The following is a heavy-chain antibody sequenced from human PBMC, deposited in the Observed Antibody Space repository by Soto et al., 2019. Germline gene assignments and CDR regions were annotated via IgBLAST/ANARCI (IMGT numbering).Heavy chain of an antibody. CDR3: ARGITMIVVMFDC. CDR1: GGSISSGGYY. CDR2: IYYSGST. J-gene: IGHJ4*02. Sequence: SETLSLTCTVSGGSISSGGYYWSWIRQHPGKGLEWIGYIYYSGSTYYNPSLKSRVTISVDTSKNQFSLKLSSVTAADTAVYYCARGITMIVVMFDCWGQGTLFTVSS. V-gene: IGHV4-31*03. D-gene: IGHD3-22*01.